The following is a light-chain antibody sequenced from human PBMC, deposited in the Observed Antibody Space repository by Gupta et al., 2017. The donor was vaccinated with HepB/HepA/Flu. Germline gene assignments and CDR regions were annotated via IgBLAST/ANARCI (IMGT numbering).Light chain of an antibody. V-gene: IGKV4-1*01. CDR3: QQQFNTLFT. Sequence: DTVMTQSPDCLAVSLGERATINCKSSQSVLYSSNNKNYLAWYQQKPGQPPTLLLYWASTRESGVPHRFSGSGSGTDFTLPISSLQAEDVAVYFCQQQFNTLFTFGHGTKVDIK. CDR1: QSVLYSSNNKNY. CDR2: WAS. J-gene: IGKJ3*01.